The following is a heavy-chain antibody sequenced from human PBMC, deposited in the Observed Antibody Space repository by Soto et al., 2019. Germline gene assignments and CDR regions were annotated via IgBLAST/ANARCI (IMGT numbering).Heavy chain of an antibody. CDR2: IWYDGSNK. D-gene: IGHD3-3*01. J-gene: IGHJ6*02. V-gene: IGHV3-33*01. CDR3: ARGAEVWSDRNRYGMDV. CDR1: GFTFSSYG. Sequence: GGSLRLSCAASGFTFSSYGMHWVRQAPGKGLEWVAVIWYDGSNKYYADSVKGRFTISRDNSKNTLYLQMNSLRAEDTAVYYCARGAEVWSDRNRYGMDVWGQGTTVTVSS.